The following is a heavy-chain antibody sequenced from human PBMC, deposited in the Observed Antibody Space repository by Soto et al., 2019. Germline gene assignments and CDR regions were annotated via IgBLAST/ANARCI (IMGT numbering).Heavy chain of an antibody. V-gene: IGHV4-34*01. CDR3: ARARGKYYDILTGYPVGSVDY. CDR1: GGSFSGYY. CDR2: INHSGST. J-gene: IGHJ4*02. Sequence: SETLSLTCVVYGGSFSGYYWSWIRQPPGKGLEWIGEINHSGSTNYNPSLKSRVTISVDTSKNQFSLKLSSVTAADTAVYYCARARGKYYDILTGYPVGSVDYWGQGTLVTVSS. D-gene: IGHD3-9*01.